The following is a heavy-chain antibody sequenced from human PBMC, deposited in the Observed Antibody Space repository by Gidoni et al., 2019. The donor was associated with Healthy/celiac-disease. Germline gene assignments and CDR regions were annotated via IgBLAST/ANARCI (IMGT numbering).Heavy chain of an antibody. D-gene: IGHD1-26*01. V-gene: IGHV3-13*01. J-gene: IGHJ4*02. CDR1: GLTFSSYD. CDR3: ARVVGGSFDY. Sequence: ELQLVESAGGLVQPGAPLRLSWVAHGLTFSSYDMHWVRQATGKGLEWVSAIGTAGDTYYPGSVKGRFTISRENAKNSLYLQMNSLRAGDTAMYYCARVVGGSFDYWGQGTLVTVSS. CDR2: IGTAGDT.